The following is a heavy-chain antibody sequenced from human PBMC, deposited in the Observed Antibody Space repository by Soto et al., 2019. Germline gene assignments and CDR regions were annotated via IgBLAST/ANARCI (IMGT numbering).Heavy chain of an antibody. V-gene: IGHV3-73*01. J-gene: IGHJ2*01. CDR3: TRPSHSGDYDWSFDL. D-gene: IGHD4-17*01. Sequence: GGSLRLSCAASGFTFSDSGLHWVRQASGKGLEWVGRIRTKLNDYATIYAASVKGRFTISRDDSKNTAYLQMDSLRAEDTAIYYCTRPSHSGDYDWSFDLWGRGTMVTVYS. CDR1: GFTFSDSG. CDR2: IRTKLNDYAT.